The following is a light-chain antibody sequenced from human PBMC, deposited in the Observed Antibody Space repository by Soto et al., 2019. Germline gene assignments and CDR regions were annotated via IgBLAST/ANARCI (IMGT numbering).Light chain of an antibody. Sequence: SYELTQPPSVSVAPEKTARLTCGGDNIGSKRVHWYRQKPGQAPVLVIYYDSDRPSGIPERFSGSNSGNTATLTINRVEAGDEADYYCQVWDITTDHYVFGTGTKLTDL. V-gene: IGLV3-21*04. CDR1: NIGSKR. CDR2: YDS. J-gene: IGLJ1*01. CDR3: QVWDITTDHYV.